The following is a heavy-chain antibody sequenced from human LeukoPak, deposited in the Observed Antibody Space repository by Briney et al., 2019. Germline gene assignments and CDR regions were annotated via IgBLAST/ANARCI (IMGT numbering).Heavy chain of an antibody. V-gene: IGHV4-59*08. CDR2: INYSGST. CDR1: GGSISSYY. J-gene: IGHJ4*02. CDR3: ARHPISSGLYYSDY. D-gene: IGHD6-19*01. Sequence: SETLSLTCTVSGGSISSYYWSWIRQPPGKGLEWIGYINYSGSTKYNPSLKSRVTISVDTSKNQFSLKVSSVTAATTAFYYCARHPISSGLYYSDYWGQGTLVTVSS.